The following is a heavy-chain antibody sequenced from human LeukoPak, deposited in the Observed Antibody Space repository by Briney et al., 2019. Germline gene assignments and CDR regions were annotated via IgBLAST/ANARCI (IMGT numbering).Heavy chain of an antibody. CDR3: ARLAYYYDYYVDY. J-gene: IGHJ4*02. CDR2: IYYSGST. CDR1: GGSISSSNW. V-gene: IGHV4-4*02. D-gene: IGHD3-22*01. Sequence: PSGTLSLTCAVSGGSISSSNWCSWVRQPPGKGLEWIGSIYYSGSTYYNPSLKSRVTISVDTSKNQFSLKLSSVTAADTAVYYCARLAYYYDYYVDYWGQGTLVTVSS.